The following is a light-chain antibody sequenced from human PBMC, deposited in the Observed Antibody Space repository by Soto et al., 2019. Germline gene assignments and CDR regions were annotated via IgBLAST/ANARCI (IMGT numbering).Light chain of an antibody. Sequence: QSVLTQPASVSGSPGQSITISCTGTRSDVGGYNYVSWYQHHPGKAPKLMIFDVSNRPSGVSNRFSGSKSGNTASLTISGLQPEDEADYYCSSYTTSNTRQIVFGTGTKVTVL. V-gene: IGLV2-14*03. CDR1: RSDVGGYNY. CDR2: DVS. J-gene: IGLJ1*01. CDR3: SSYTTSNTRQIV.